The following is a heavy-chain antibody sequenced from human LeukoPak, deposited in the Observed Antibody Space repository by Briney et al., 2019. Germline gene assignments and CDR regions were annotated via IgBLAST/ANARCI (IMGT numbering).Heavy chain of an antibody. CDR2: IYYSGST. CDR3: ARECTMEVYCSGGSCYPNWFDP. CDR1: GGSISSYY. D-gene: IGHD2-15*01. Sequence: SETLSLTCTVSGGSISSYYWSWIRQPPGKGLEWIGYIYYSGSTNYNPSLKSRVTISVDTSKNQFSLKLSSVTAADTAVYYCARECTMEVYCSGGSCYPNWFDPWGQGTLVTVSS. V-gene: IGHV4-59*01. J-gene: IGHJ5*02.